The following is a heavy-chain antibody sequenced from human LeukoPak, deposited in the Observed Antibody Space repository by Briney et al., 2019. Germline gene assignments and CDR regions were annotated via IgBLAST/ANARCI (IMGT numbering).Heavy chain of an antibody. Sequence: GASVTVSFKASGYTFTDYYMHWVRQAPGQGREWMGWINPNIGGTKSAQEFQGRVTLTRDTSISTAYMELNSLRSDDTAVYFCARGNGAWNRGDWGQGTLVTVSS. J-gene: IGHJ4*02. V-gene: IGHV1-2*02. D-gene: IGHD1-1*01. CDR2: INPNIGGT. CDR1: GYTFTDYY. CDR3: ARGNGAWNRGD.